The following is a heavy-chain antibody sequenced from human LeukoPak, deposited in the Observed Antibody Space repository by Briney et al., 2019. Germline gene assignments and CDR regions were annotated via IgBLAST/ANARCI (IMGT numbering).Heavy chain of an antibody. J-gene: IGHJ4*02. Sequence: GGSLRLSCAASGFTFSSYTMNWVRQAPGKGLEWVSSISISSSYIYYVDSLKGRFTISRDNAKNSLYLQMNSLRAEDTAVYYCARKVRGALYYFDYWGQGTLVTVSS. V-gene: IGHV3-21*01. D-gene: IGHD3-10*01. CDR3: ARKVRGALYYFDY. CDR2: ISISSSYI. CDR1: GFTFSSYT.